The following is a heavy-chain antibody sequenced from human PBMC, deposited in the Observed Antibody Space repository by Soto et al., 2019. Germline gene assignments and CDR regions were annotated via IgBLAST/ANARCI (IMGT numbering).Heavy chain of an antibody. CDR1: GFTFSGSA. J-gene: IGHJ4*02. Sequence: EVQLVESGGGLVQPGGSLKLSCAASGFTFSGSAMHWVRQASGKGLEWVGRIRSKANSYATAYAASVKGRFTISRDDSKNRAYLQVNSVKIGDTAVYYCTGGYGDDGQIDYWGQGTLVTVSS. CDR3: TGGYGDDGQIDY. V-gene: IGHV3-73*01. D-gene: IGHD4-17*01. CDR2: IRSKANSYAT.